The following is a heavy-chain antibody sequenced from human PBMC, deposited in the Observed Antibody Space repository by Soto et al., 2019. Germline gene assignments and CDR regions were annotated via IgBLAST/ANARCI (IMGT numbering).Heavy chain of an antibody. CDR1: GFTFSSYA. CDR3: AKSCTPGGIDAFDI. J-gene: IGHJ3*02. CDR2: ISGSGGST. V-gene: IGHV3-23*01. Sequence: GGSLRLSCAASGFTFSSYAMSWVRQAPGKGLEWVSAISGSGGSTYYADSVKGRFTISRDNSKNTLYLQMNSLRADDRAVVYCAKSCTPGGIDAFDIWGQGTMVTVSS. D-gene: IGHD2-2*01.